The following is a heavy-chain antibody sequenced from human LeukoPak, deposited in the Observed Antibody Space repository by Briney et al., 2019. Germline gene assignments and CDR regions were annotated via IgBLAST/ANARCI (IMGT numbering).Heavy chain of an antibody. J-gene: IGHJ4*02. CDR1: GFTVSSNY. Sequence: GGSLRLSCAASGFTVSSNYMSWVRQAPGKGLEWVSVIYSGGSTYYADSVKGRFTISRDNSKNTPYLQMNSLRAEDTAVYYCARLHYGSGSYPSDYWGQGTLVTVSS. CDR2: IYSGGST. D-gene: IGHD3-10*01. V-gene: IGHV3-66*04. CDR3: ARLHYGSGSYPSDY.